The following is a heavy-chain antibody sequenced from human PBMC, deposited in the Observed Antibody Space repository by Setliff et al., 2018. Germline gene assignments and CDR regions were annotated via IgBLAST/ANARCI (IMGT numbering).Heavy chain of an antibody. Sequence: PSETLSLTCTVSGASLSSGTYYWGWIRQPPGKGLEWIGRIYYRGDTYYNASLKGRLTISVDTAQNRFSLNLTSMTAADTAVYYCATSGFCSAGSCYSFDDWGQGALVTVSS. CDR3: ATSGFCSAGSCYSFDD. D-gene: IGHD6-19*01. J-gene: IGHJ4*02. V-gene: IGHV4-39*01. CDR2: IYYRGDT. CDR1: GASLSSGTYY.